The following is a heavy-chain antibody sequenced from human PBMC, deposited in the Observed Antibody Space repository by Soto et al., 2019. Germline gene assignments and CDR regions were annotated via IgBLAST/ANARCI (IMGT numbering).Heavy chain of an antibody. CDR3: ARGSSSGYFLDAFDI. CDR2: IYSGGST. CDR1: GFTFSSNY. D-gene: IGHD3-22*01. J-gene: IGHJ3*02. Sequence: EVQLVESGGGLVQPGGSLRLSCAASGFTFSSNYMSWVRQAPGKGLEWVSVIYSGGSTYYADSVKGRFTISRDNSKNTLYLQMNSLRAEDTAVYYCARGSSSGYFLDAFDIWGQGTMVTVSS. V-gene: IGHV3-66*01.